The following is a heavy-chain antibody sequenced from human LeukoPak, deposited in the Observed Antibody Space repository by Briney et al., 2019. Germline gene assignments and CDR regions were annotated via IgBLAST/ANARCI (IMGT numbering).Heavy chain of an antibody. Sequence: GGSLRLSCAASGFTFSSYAMSWVRQAPGRGLEWVANIKQDGSEKYYVDSVKGRFTISRDNAKNSLYLQMNSLRAEDTAVYYCSRRYFDYWGQGTLVTVSS. V-gene: IGHV3-7*03. CDR2: IKQDGSEK. CDR3: SRRYFDY. CDR1: GFTFSSYA. J-gene: IGHJ4*02.